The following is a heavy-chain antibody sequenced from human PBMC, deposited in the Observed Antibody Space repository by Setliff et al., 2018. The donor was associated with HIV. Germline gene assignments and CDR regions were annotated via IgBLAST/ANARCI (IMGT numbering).Heavy chain of an antibody. V-gene: IGHV3-20*04. CDR3: ARDRPHSWFDP. Sequence: GGSLRLSCAASGFTFDDYGMSWVRQAPGKGLEWVSGINWNGGSTGYADSVKGRFTISRDNAKNTLYLQMNSLRVEDTAVYYCARDRPHSWFDPWGQGTLVTVSS. J-gene: IGHJ5*02. CDR1: GFTFDDYG. CDR2: INWNGGST.